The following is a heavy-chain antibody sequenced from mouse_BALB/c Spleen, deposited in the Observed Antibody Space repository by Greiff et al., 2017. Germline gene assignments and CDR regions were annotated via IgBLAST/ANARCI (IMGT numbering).Heavy chain of an antibody. J-gene: IGHJ2*01. V-gene: IGHV5-6-5*01. CDR3: AREAPYYYGSSPYYFDY. Sequence: EVMLVESGGGLVKPGGSLKLSCAASGFTFSSYAMSWVRQTPEKRLEWVASISSGGSTYYPDSVKGRFTISRDNARNILYLQMSSLRSEDTAMYYCAREAPYYYGSSPYYFDYWGQGTTLTVSS. CDR1: GFTFSSYA. D-gene: IGHD1-1*01. CDR2: ISSGGST.